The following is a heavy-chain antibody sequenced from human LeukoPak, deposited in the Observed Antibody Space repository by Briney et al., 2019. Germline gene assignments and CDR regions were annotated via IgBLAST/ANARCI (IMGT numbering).Heavy chain of an antibody. D-gene: IGHD2-15*01. CDR2: IIPILVIA. CDR1: GGTFSSYA. V-gene: IGHV1-69*04. CDR3: ARERCSGGSCYPGSPFDP. J-gene: IGHJ5*02. Sequence: HWASVKVSCKASGGTFSSYAISWVRQAPGQGLEWMGRIIPILVIANYAQKFRGRVTIIADKSTSTAYMELSSLRSEDTAVYYCARERCSGGSCYPGSPFDPWGQGTLVTVSS.